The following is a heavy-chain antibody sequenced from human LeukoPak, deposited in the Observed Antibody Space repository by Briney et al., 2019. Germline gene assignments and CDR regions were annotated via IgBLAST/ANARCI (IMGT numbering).Heavy chain of an antibody. CDR2: IKQDGSEK. Sequence: QPGGSLRLSCAASGFTFSSYWMSWVRQAPGKGLEWVANIKQDGSEKYYVDSVKGRFTISRDNAKNSLYLQMNSLRAEDTAVYCCARLNLMATGGFDYWGQGTLVTVSS. D-gene: IGHD5-12*01. CDR3: ARLNLMATGGFDY. CDR1: GFTFSSYW. J-gene: IGHJ4*02. V-gene: IGHV3-7*01.